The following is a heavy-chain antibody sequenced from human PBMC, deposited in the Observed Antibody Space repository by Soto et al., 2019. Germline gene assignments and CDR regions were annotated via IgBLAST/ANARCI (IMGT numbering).Heavy chain of an antibody. CDR2: IYFSGST. J-gene: IGHJ5*02. CDR1: GSSLSSGGYY. Sequence: SETLSLTCTVSGSSLSSGGYYWSWIRQHPGKGLEWIGYIYFSGSTFYNPSLRSRVTISVDTSKNQFSLKLGSVTAADTAVYYCARGGSGSSYSWFDPWGQGTLVTVSS. CDR3: ARGGSGSSYSWFDP. D-gene: IGHD3-10*01. V-gene: IGHV4-31*03.